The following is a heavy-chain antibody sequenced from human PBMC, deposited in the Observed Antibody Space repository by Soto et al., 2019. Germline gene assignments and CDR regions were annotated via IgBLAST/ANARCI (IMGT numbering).Heavy chain of an antibody. J-gene: IGHJ3*01. CDR3: AHKLPITTSAFDV. D-gene: IGHD4-4*01. Sequence: QITLKESGPTLVKPTQTLTLTCTFSGFSLNTSGVGVGWVRQPPGKALEWLAVIYWTGDTRYSPSLKSRLSITKDTSKDQVVLTMTNMDPVDTAIFFCAHKLPITTSAFDVWGQGTMVTVSS. CDR2: IYWTGDT. V-gene: IGHV2-5*01. CDR1: GFSLNTSGVG.